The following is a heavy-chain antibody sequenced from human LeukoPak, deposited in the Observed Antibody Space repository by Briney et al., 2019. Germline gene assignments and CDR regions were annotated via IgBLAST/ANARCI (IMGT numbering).Heavy chain of an antibody. CDR3: AKGIGYCSSTSCSISPFDY. V-gene: IGHV3-23*01. Sequence: GGSLRLSCAASGFTFNSYAMSWVRQARGKGLEGVSAISGSGGSTYYADSVKGRFTISRDNSKNTLYLQMNSLRAEDTAVYYCAKGIGYCSSTSCSISPFDYWGQGTLVTVSS. D-gene: IGHD2-2*01. CDR1: GFTFNSYA. J-gene: IGHJ4*02. CDR2: ISGSGGST.